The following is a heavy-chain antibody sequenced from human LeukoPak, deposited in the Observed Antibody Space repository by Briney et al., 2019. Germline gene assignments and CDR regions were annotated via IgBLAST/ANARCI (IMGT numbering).Heavy chain of an antibody. D-gene: IGHD1-26*01. CDR1: GGTFSSYT. CDR2: IIPILGIA. V-gene: IGHV1-69*02. CDR3: APGMDGYYYYMDV. Sequence: SVKVSCKASGGTFSSYTISWVRQAPGQGLEWMGRIIPILGIANYAQKFQGRVTITADKSTSTAYMELSSLRSEDTAVYCCAPGMDGYYYYMDVWGKGTTVTVSS. J-gene: IGHJ6*03.